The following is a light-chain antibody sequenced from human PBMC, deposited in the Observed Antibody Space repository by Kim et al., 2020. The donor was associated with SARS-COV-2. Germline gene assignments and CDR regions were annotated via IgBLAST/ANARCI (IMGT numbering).Light chain of an antibody. Sequence: SSELTQDPAVSVALGQTVRITCQGDSLRSYYASWYQQKPGQAPVLVIYGKNNRPSGIPDRFSGSSSGNTASLTITGAQAEDEADYYCNSRDSSGNPQLVFGGGTQLTVL. CDR3: NSRDSSGNPQLV. CDR2: GKN. CDR1: SLRSYY. V-gene: IGLV3-19*01. J-gene: IGLJ3*02.